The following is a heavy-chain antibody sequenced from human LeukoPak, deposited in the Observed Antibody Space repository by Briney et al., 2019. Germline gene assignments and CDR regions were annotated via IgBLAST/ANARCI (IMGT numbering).Heavy chain of an antibody. D-gene: IGHD3-22*01. CDR3: ARGTYYYDSSGYYSGGLGY. Sequence: GRSLRLSCAASGFTFSNYAMHWVRQAPGKGLECVAVISFDGSDKYYADSVKGRFTISRDNSENTLYVQMNSLRAEDTAVYYCARGTYYYDSSGYYSGGLGYWGQGTLVTASS. J-gene: IGHJ4*02. CDR1: GFTFSNYA. CDR2: ISFDGSDK. V-gene: IGHV3-30*04.